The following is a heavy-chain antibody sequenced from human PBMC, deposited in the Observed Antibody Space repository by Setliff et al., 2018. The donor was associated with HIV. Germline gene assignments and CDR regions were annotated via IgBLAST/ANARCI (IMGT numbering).Heavy chain of an antibody. V-gene: IGHV5-10-1*01. CDR2: IDPSDSYI. CDR1: GKSLSNYW. Sequence: GESLKISCKGSGKSLSNYWINWVRQMPGKGLGWMGRIDPSDSYINYGPSFQGHVTISADKSTNTAFLQWSSLKASDSAMYYCSRGIAVAGHDFANTPGDIWGQGTMVTRLL. CDR3: SRGIAVAGHDFANTPGDI. D-gene: IGHD6-19*01. J-gene: IGHJ3*02.